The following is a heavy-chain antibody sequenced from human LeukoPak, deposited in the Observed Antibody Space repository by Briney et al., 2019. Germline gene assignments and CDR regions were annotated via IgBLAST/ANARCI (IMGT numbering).Heavy chain of an antibody. Sequence: SETLSLTCTVSGGSISSYYWSWIRQPPGKGLEWIGYIYYSGSTNHNPSLKSRVTISVDTSKNQFSLKLSSVTAADTAVYYCAGHYYDSSGYFLRYYYYMDVWGKGTTVTVSS. V-gene: IGHV4-59*01. CDR3: AGHYYDSSGYFLRYYYYMDV. D-gene: IGHD3-22*01. J-gene: IGHJ6*03. CDR1: GGSISSYY. CDR2: IYYSGST.